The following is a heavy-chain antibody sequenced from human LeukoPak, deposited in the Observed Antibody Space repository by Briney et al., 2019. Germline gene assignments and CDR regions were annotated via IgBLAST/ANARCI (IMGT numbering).Heavy chain of an antibody. CDR1: GFTFSSYG. CDR3: AKDSSPYDFRSGYYSSIFDY. J-gene: IGHJ4*02. D-gene: IGHD3-3*01. CDR2: IRYDGSNK. V-gene: IGHV3-30*02. Sequence: GGSLRLSCAASGFTFSSYGMHWVRQAPGKGLAWVAFIRYDGSNKYYAESVKGRFTISRENSKNTLYLQMNSLRAEDTAVYYCAKDSSPYDFRSGYYSSIFDYWGQGTLVTVSS.